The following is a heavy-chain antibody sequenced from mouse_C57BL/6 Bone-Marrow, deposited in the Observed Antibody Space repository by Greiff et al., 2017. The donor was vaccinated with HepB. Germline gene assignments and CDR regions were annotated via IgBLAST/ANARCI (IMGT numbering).Heavy chain of an antibody. CDR3: TRDYFEPYAMDY. J-gene: IGHJ4*01. D-gene: IGHD1-1*01. CDR1: GFTFSSYA. Sequence: EVQGVESGEGLVKPGGSLKLSCAASGFTFSSYAMSWVRQTPEKRLEWVAYISSGGDYIYYADTVKGRFTISRDNARNTLYLQMSSLKSEDTAMYYCTRDYFEPYAMDYWGQGTSVTVSS. V-gene: IGHV5-9-1*02. CDR2: ISSGGDYI.